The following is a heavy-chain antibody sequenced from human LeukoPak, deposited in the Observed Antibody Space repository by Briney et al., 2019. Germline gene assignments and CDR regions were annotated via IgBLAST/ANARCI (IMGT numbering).Heavy chain of an antibody. CDR3: AKYGLVGATRWFDP. CDR2: ISYDGSNK. CDR1: GFTFSSYG. V-gene: IGHV3-30*18. D-gene: IGHD1-26*01. Sequence: GRSLRLSCAASGFTFSSYGMHWVRQAPGKGLEWVAVISYDGSNKYYADSVKGRFTISRDNSKNTLYLQMNSLRAEDTAVYYCAKYGLVGATRWFDPWGQGTLVTVSS. J-gene: IGHJ5*02.